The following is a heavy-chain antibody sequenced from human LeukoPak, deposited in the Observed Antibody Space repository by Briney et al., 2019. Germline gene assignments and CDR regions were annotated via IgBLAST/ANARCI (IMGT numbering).Heavy chain of an antibody. CDR3: ATFLDY. D-gene: IGHD2/OR15-2a*01. V-gene: IGHV3-48*03. CDR2: ISTSGSSM. CDR1: GFSFADYW. J-gene: IGHJ4*02. Sequence: PGGSLRLSCAATGFSFADYWMSWVRQAPGKGLEWVSYISTSGSSMYYADSVKGRFTISRDNSKNSLYLQMNSLRAEDTAVYYCATFLDYWGQGTLVTVSS.